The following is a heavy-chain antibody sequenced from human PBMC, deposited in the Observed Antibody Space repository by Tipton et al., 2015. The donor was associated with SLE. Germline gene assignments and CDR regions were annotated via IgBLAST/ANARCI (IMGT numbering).Heavy chain of an antibody. V-gene: IGHV4-4*07. CDR1: GGSISSYY. J-gene: IGHJ3*02. Sequence: LRLSCTVSGGSISSYYWSWIRQPAGKGLEWIGRIYTSGSTNYNPSLKSRVTISVDTSKNQFSLKLSSVTAADTAVYYCARDSAGRGYSGFLGIWGQGTMVTVSS. CDR2: IYTSGST. D-gene: IGHD5-12*01. CDR3: ARDSAGRGYSGFLGI.